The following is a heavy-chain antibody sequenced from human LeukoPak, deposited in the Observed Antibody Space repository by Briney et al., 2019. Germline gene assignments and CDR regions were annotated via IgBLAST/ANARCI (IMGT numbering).Heavy chain of an antibody. J-gene: IGHJ5*02. CDR2: IYYSGST. CDR3: ARAGHGRGSFPLWFDP. Sequence: PSETLSLTCTVSCGSISSYYWSWIRQPPGKGLEWIGYIYYSGSTNYNPSLKSRVTISVDTSKNQFSLKLSSVTAADTAVYYCARAGHGRGSFPLWFDPWGQGTLVTVSS. D-gene: IGHD2-8*01. CDR1: CGSISSYY. V-gene: IGHV4-59*01.